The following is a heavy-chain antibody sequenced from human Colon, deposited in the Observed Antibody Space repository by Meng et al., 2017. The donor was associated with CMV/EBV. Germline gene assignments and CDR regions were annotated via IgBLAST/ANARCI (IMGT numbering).Heavy chain of an antibody. Sequence: SETLSLTCNVTGGSVSSSTYYWAWIRQPPGKGLEWVGSVYYTGRPFYSTSVKSRVTISLDLSKNQFSLKLKSVTAADTAVYYCARGGRQYSGSYHPYYYYGMDVWGQGTTVTVSS. V-gene: IGHV4-39*01. J-gene: IGHJ6*02. CDR2: VYYTGRP. CDR1: GGSVSSSTYY. D-gene: IGHD1-26*01. CDR3: ARGGRQYSGSYHPYYYYGMDV.